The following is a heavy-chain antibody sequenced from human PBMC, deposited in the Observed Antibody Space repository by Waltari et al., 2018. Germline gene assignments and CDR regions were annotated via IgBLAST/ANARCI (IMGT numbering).Heavy chain of an antibody. D-gene: IGHD5-18*01. Sequence: QVQLVQSGAEVKTPGASVKVSCKASGYIFSAYYMHWVRQAPGQGLEWVGWINPNFGASKSAQEFQGRVTMTSDTSISTAYMELRRLRSDDTAVYYCARGYVNNWFDPWGQGTLVTISS. V-gene: IGHV1-2*02. J-gene: IGHJ5*02. CDR3: ARGYVNNWFDP. CDR2: INPNFGAS. CDR1: GYIFSAYY.